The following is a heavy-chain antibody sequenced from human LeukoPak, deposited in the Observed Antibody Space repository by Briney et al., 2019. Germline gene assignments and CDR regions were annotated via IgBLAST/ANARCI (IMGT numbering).Heavy chain of an antibody. CDR3: ARAFSPGISWYYFDH. V-gene: IGHV3-33*01. CDR2: IWFDGSHK. J-gene: IGHJ4*02. CDR1: GFTFSSYG. D-gene: IGHD6-13*01. Sequence: PGGSLRLSCAASGFTFSSYGIHWVRQAPGKGLEWVAVIWFDGSHKYYAGSVQGRFTISRDNSKNTVSLQMNSLRAEDTAVYYCARAFSPGISWYYFDHWGQGTLVTVSS.